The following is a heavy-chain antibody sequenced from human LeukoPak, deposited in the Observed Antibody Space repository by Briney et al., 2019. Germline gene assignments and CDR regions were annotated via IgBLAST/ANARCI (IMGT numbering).Heavy chain of an antibody. D-gene: IGHD3-3*01. CDR1: GGSFSGYY. J-gene: IGHJ3*02. V-gene: IGHV4-34*01. CDR3: ARELVFGVVTGAFDI. CDR2: INNSGST. Sequence: PSETLSLTCAVYGGSFSGYYWSWIRQPPGKGLEWIGEINNSGSTNYNPSLKRGVNISVNTSKTQFSLKLSSVTAADTAVYYCARELVFGVVTGAFDIGGQGTMVTVSS.